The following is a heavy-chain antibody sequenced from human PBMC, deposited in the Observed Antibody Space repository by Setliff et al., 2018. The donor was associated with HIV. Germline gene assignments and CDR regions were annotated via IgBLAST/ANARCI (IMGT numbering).Heavy chain of an antibody. CDR1: GGSFSGYY. J-gene: IGHJ4*02. V-gene: IGHV4-34*01. Sequence: SETLSLTCAVYGGSFSGYYWSWIRQPPGKGLEWIGEIDHSGSTNCNPSLRSRVIMSMDTSKTQFSLELSSVTTTDTAVYYCARHRGSSSGGPGEIDYWGQGTLVTVSS. CDR3: ARHRGSSSGGPGEIDY. CDR2: IDHSGST. D-gene: IGHD3-10*01.